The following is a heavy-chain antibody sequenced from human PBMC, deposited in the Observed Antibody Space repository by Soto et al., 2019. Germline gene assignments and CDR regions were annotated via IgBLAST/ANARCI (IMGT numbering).Heavy chain of an antibody. Sequence: SVKVSCKASGGTFSSYAISWVRQAPGQGLEWMGGIIPIFGTANYAQKFQGRVTITADESTSTAYMELSSLRSEDTAVYYCASGGSVLRYFYGSSRYYYYYGMDVWGQGTTVTVS. CDR1: GGTFSSYA. J-gene: IGHJ6*02. V-gene: IGHV1-69*13. CDR3: ASGGSVLRYFYGSSRYYYYYGMDV. CDR2: IIPIFGTA. D-gene: IGHD3-9*01.